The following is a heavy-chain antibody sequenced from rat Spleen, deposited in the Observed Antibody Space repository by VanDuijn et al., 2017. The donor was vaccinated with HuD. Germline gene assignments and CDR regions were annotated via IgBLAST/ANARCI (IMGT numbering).Heavy chain of an antibody. CDR2: MRYDGDT. J-gene: IGHJ2*01. Sequence: QVQLKESGPGLVQPSQTLALTCTVAGFSLTRNHVSWVRQPPGKGLEWMGRMRYDGDTSYNSALKSRLSISRDTSKKQVFLKMNNLQPEDTGTYYCARHPWGGAPYYWGQGVLVTVSS. CDR3: ARHPWGGAPYY. CDR1: GFSLTRNH. D-gene: IGHD3-1*01. V-gene: IGHV2-63*01.